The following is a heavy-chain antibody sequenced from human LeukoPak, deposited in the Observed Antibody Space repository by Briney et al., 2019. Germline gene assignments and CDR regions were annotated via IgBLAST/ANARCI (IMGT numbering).Heavy chain of an antibody. CDR2: IWFDGGNK. D-gene: IGHD6-6*01. CDR3: ARDARLAAHNFDY. Sequence: GGSLRLSCAASGFIFSSYGMHWVRQAPGKGLEWVAVIWFDGGNKYYADSVKGRFTISRDNSKNTLYLQMNSLRAEDTAVYYCARDARLAAHNFDYWGQGTLVTVSS. J-gene: IGHJ4*02. CDR1: GFIFSSYG. V-gene: IGHV3-33*01.